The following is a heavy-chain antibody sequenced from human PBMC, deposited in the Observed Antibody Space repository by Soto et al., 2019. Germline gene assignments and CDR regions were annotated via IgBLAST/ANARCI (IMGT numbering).Heavy chain of an antibody. D-gene: IGHD6-13*01. CDR1: GFTFSSYS. Sequence: EVQLVESGGGLVKPGGSLRLSCAASGFTFSSYSMNWVRQAPGKGLEWVSSISSSSSYIYYADSVKGRFTISRDNAKNSLQLQMNSLRAEDTAVYYCASLAYSSSWYSEGPNWFDPWGQGTLVTVSS. V-gene: IGHV3-21*01. J-gene: IGHJ5*02. CDR2: ISSSSSYI. CDR3: ASLAYSSSWYSEGPNWFDP.